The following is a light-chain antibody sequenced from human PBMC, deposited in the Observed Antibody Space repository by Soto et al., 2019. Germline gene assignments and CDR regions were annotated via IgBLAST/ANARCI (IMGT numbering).Light chain of an antibody. Sequence: DIQMTQSPSSLSASVGDSVTISCRASQTISYYLSWYQQKPGKAPKLLIYGASILQSGVPSRFSGSGSGTDFTLTISSLQPEDFAIYYCQESFTAPYTFGQGTKVDIK. CDR2: GAS. CDR3: QESFTAPYT. J-gene: IGKJ2*01. CDR1: QTISYY. V-gene: IGKV1-39*01.